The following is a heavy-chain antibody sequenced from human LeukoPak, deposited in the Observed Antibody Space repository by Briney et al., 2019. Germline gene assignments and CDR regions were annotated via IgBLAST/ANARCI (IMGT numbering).Heavy chain of an antibody. V-gene: IGHV3-23*01. Sequence: QPGGSLRLSCAASGFTFSTYNMNWVRQAPGKGLEWVSAISGSGGSTYYADSVKGRFTISRDNSKNTLYLQMNSLRAEDTAVYYCAKDHVAGATVDYWGQGTLVTVSS. CDR1: GFTFSTYN. D-gene: IGHD6-19*01. CDR2: ISGSGGST. J-gene: IGHJ4*02. CDR3: AKDHVAGATVDY.